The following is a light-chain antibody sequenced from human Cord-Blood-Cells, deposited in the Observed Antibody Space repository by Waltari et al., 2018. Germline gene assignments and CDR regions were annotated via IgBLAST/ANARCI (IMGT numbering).Light chain of an antibody. Sequence: QSALTQPPSVSGSPGQSVTISCTGPSRDVGSYNRVSCYQQPPGTAPKLRIYEVSNRPSGVPDRFSVSKSGNTASLTISGLQAEDEADYYCSSYTSSSTYVVFGGGTKLTVL. CDR3: SSYTSSSTYVV. J-gene: IGLJ2*01. CDR2: EVS. CDR1: SRDVGSYNR. V-gene: IGLV2-18*02.